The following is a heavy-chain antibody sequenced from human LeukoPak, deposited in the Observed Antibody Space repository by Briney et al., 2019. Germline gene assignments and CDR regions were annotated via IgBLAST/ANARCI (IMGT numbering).Heavy chain of an antibody. CDR1: GFTFSSHA. V-gene: IGHV3-23*01. CDR3: AKDVVWGSYRYSDY. J-gene: IGHJ4*02. D-gene: IGHD3-16*02. Sequence: GGSLRLSCAASGFTFSSHAMSWVRQAPGKGLDWVSSISGRGGSTYYADSVKGRLTMSRDNSKKPLYLQMNSLSAEDTAVYYCAKDVVWGSYRYSDYWGQGTLVTVSS. CDR2: ISGRGGST.